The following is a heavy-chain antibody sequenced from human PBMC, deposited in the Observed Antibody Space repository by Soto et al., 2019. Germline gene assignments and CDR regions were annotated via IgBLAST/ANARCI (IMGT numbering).Heavy chain of an antibody. CDR3: ARSTGIAAWGDY. V-gene: IGHV1-3*01. Sequence: QVQLVQSGAEVKKPGASVKISCKASGYTFTNYAMHWVRQAPGQRLEWMGWINAGNGKTKYSQKFQGRVTITRDTSASTAYTELSSLRSEDTAVYYCARSTGIAAWGDYWGQGTLVTVSS. D-gene: IGHD6-13*01. CDR1: GYTFTNYA. J-gene: IGHJ4*02. CDR2: INAGNGKT.